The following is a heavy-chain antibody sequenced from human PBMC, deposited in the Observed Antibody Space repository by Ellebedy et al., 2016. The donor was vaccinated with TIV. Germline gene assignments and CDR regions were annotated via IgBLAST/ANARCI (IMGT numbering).Heavy chain of an antibody. D-gene: IGHD1-26*01. V-gene: IGHV3-23*01. CDR3: ARDRASGTYPNWFDP. CDR1: GLSFSNYA. CDR2: LSGSGGTT. J-gene: IGHJ5*02. Sequence: GESLKISCAGSGLSFSNYAMHWVRQAPGEGLEWVSGLSGSGGTTHYADSVKGRFTISSDNSKNILDLQMTGLRAADTATDFCARDRASGTYPNWFDPWGRGTLVSVSS.